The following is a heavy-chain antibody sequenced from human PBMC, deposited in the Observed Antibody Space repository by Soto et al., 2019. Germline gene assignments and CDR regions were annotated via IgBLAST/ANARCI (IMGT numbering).Heavy chain of an antibody. J-gene: IGHJ6*02. CDR2: IYYSGST. CDR3: ARHGSSLYGDYYYGMDV. V-gene: IGHV4-59*08. D-gene: IGHD6-13*01. CDR1: GGSISSYY. Sequence: SETLSLTCTVSGGSISSYYWSWIRQPPGKGLEWIGYIYYSGSTNYNPSLKSRVTISVDTSKNQFSLKLSSVTAADTAVYYCARHGSSLYGDYYYGMDVWGQGTTVTVSS.